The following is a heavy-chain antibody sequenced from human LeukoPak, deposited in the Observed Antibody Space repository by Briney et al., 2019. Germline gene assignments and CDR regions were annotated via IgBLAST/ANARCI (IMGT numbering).Heavy chain of an antibody. CDR1: GGTFSSYA. J-gene: IGHJ4*02. CDR2: IIPIFGTA. D-gene: IGHD5-12*01. CDR3: ANRVGYSAGYFDY. Sequence: GASVKVSCKASGGTFSSYAISWARQAPGQGLEWMGGIIPIFGTANYAQKFQGRVTITADESTSTAYMELSSLRSEDTAVYYCANRVGYSAGYFDYWGQGTLVTVSS. V-gene: IGHV1-69*13.